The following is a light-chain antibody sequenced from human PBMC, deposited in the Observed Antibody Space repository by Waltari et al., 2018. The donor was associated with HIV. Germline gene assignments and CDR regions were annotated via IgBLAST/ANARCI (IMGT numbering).Light chain of an antibody. CDR1: QGIRSY. CDR2: GAS. CDR3: QQQASYPLT. V-gene: IGKV1-9*01. J-gene: IGKJ3*01. Sequence: DVLLTQSPRFLSASVGHRVAITCRASQGIRSYLAWYQQSPGRAPRLLIYGASTFETGVPSRFSGSGSGTLFTLTINSLQPEDFGTYYCQQQASYPLTFGPGTRVDV.